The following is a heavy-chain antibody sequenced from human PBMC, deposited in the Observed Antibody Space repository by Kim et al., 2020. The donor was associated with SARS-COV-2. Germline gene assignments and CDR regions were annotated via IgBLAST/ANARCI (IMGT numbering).Heavy chain of an antibody. CDR1: GFTFSVYG. CDR3: AKASYREPGDDAFDV. D-gene: IGHD1-26*01. CDR2: VWFDGRNT. Sequence: GGSLRLSCAATGFTFSVYGMHWVRQAPGKGLEWVGIVWFDGRNTYYADSVKGRFTISRDNSKNMLYLQMNSLRAEDTAVYYCAKASYREPGDDAFDVWGQGTMVTVSS. V-gene: IGHV3-33*06. J-gene: IGHJ3*01.